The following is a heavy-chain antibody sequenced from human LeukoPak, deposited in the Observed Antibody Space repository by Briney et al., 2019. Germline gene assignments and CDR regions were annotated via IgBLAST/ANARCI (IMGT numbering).Heavy chain of an antibody. CDR3: ARIGYSSSSLDY. J-gene: IGHJ4*02. CDR2: INQEGSAK. V-gene: IGHV3-7*01. CDR1: GFTFRNYW. D-gene: IGHD6-6*01. Sequence: GGSLRLSCAASGFTFRNYWMTWVRQAPGKGLEWVANINQEGSAKYYLDSVKGRFTISRDNAKNSVYLQMNSLRVEDTGVYNCARIGYSSSSLDYWGQGILATVSS.